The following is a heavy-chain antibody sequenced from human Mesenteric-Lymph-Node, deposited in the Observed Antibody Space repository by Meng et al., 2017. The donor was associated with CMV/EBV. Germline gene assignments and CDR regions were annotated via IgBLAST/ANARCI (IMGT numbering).Heavy chain of an antibody. J-gene: IGHJ6*02. D-gene: IGHD2-21*01. CDR3: ARGHRCPGADCSYPPDYYYSGLDV. V-gene: IGHV3-13*05. CDR1: GFTFSTYD. Sequence: GESLKISCAASGFTFSTYDIHWGRQGPGKGLEWVAGISTVGDPFYPAYVKGRFTIPRENAKNTYYLQLNSLRAEDTGVYYCARGHRCPGADCSYPPDYYYSGLDVWGQGTTVTVSS. CDR2: ISTVGDP.